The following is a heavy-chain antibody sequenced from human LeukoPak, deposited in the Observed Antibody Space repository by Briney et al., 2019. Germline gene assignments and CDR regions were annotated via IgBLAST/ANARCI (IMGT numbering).Heavy chain of an antibody. Sequence: PSETLSLTCTVSRYSISSGYYWGWIRQPPGQGLEWIGSIYRSGSTYYNSSLKSRVTISVDTSKNQFSLKLSSVTAADTAVYYCARHADYYESTGYFWDYWGQGTLVTVSS. J-gene: IGHJ4*02. CDR3: ARHADYYESTGYFWDY. CDR1: RYSISSGYY. D-gene: IGHD3-22*01. CDR2: IYRSGST. V-gene: IGHV4-38-2*02.